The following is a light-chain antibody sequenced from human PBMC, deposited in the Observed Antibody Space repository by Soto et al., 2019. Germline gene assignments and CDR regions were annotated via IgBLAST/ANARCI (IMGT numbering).Light chain of an antibody. CDR1: QSISTW. V-gene: IGKV1-5*03. Sequence: IEMTQSPSTLSASVGDRVTITCRASQSISTWLAWYQQKPGKAPKLLIYKMSNLESGVPSRFSGSGSGTEFTLTITSLQPDDFATYYCQQYSNYSPITFGQGTRLEIK. CDR3: QQYSNYSPIT. J-gene: IGKJ5*01. CDR2: KMS.